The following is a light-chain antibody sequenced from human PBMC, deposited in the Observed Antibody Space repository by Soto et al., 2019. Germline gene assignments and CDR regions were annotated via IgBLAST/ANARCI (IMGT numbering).Light chain of an antibody. CDR1: QSISEY. Sequence: DIQMTQSPSSLSASVGDTVTFTCRASQSISEYLNWYQQKPGKAPRLLIYAASNLDNGVPSRFSGSGSGTEFTLTISSVQPDDFASYYCQHYNSYGTFGQGTKVDI. V-gene: IGKV1-17*01. CDR2: AAS. CDR3: QHYNSYGT. J-gene: IGKJ1*01.